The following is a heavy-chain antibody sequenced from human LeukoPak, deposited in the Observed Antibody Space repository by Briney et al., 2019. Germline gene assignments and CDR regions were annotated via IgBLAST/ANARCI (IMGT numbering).Heavy chain of an antibody. Sequence: GGSLRLSCAASGFTFNTYSMNWVRQAPGKGLEWVSSISGLSTYIYYPDSMRGRFTISRDNAKNSLFLQLSSLRAEDTAVYFCARSSGTGGPYYFDFWGQGSLVTVSS. D-gene: IGHD3/OR15-3a*01. CDR3: ARSSGTGGPYYFDF. CDR1: GFTFNTYS. J-gene: IGHJ4*02. V-gene: IGHV3-21*04. CDR2: ISGLSTYI.